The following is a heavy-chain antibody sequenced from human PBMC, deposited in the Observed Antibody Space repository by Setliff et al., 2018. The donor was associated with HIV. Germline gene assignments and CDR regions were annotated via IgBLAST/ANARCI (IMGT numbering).Heavy chain of an antibody. Sequence: ASETLSLTCTVSGGSISSGNNYWSWIRQPPGKGLEWIAYIYYSGNTDYNPSLMSRVTISLDTPKNQFSLKLNSVIAADTAVYYCARNRVPSSLWGQGTLVTVSS. D-gene: IGHD3-10*01. V-gene: IGHV4-61*01. CDR2: IYYSGNT. CDR1: GGSISSGNNY. J-gene: IGHJ4*02. CDR3: ARNRVPSSL.